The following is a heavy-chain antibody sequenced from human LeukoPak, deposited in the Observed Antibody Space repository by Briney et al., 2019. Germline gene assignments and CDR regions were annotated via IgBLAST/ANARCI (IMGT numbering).Heavy chain of an antibody. D-gene: IGHD2-2*01. Sequence: PSETLSLTCTVSGGSISSGGYYWSWIRQHPGKGLEWIGYIYYSGSTYYNPSHKSRVTISVDTSKNQFSLKLSSVTAADTAVYYCAREDQLPWTGVGWFDPWGQGTLVTVSS. CDR1: GGSISSGGYY. V-gene: IGHV4-31*03. CDR2: IYYSGST. J-gene: IGHJ5*02. CDR3: AREDQLPWTGVGWFDP.